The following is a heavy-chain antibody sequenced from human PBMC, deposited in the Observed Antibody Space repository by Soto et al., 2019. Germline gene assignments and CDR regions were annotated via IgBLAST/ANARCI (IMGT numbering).Heavy chain of an antibody. J-gene: IGHJ6*02. CDR1: GGSISSSSYY. CDR2: IYYSGST. CDR3: ARTVSGYYYGMDV. Sequence: QLQLQESGPGLVKPSETLSLTCTVSGGSISSSSYYWGWIRQPPGKGLEWIGSIYYSGSTYYNPSLKGRVTISVDTSKNQFSLKLSSVTAADTAVYYCARTVSGYYYGMDVWGQGTTVTVSS. D-gene: IGHD3-16*01. V-gene: IGHV4-39*01.